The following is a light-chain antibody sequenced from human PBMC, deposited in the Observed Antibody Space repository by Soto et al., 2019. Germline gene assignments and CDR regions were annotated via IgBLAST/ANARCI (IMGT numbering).Light chain of an antibody. J-gene: IGLJ2*01. V-gene: IGLV2-14*01. CDR2: EVD. CDR3: RSYTSTTTPVV. Sequence: QSALTQPASVSGAPGQSITISCTGTSSDIGRYPYVSWYQQHPGKVPKLMIYEVDNRPSGVSNRFSGSKSGTSASLTISGLQAEDEADYYCRSYTSTTTPVVFGGGTQLTVL. CDR1: SSDIGRYPY.